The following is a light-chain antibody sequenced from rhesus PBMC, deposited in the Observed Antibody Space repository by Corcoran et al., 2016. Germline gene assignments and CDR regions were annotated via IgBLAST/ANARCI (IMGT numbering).Light chain of an antibody. CDR2: DVS. J-gene: IGLJ1*01. CDR1: SSDIGDYNS. Sequence: QAALTQPRSVSGSPGQSVTISCAGASSDIGDYNSVSWYQQHPGTVPKLLIYDVSKRPSGVSDRFSGSKSGNTASLTISGLQAEDEADYHCSSYVGRNVFFFGDGTRLTVL. V-gene: IGLV2-32*02. CDR3: SSYVGRNVFF.